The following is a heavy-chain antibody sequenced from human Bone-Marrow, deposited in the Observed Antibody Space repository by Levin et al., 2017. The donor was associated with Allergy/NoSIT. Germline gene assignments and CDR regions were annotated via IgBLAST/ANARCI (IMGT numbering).Heavy chain of an antibody. CDR3: AKLRCSGGSCYEFDH. V-gene: IGHV3-53*01. D-gene: IGHD2-15*01. CDR1: GFTVSSSY. Sequence: PGESLKISCAVSGFTVSSSYMSWVRQAPGQGLEWVSVLFSGGRTIYADSVKGRFTISRDNSKNTLDLQMNSLRAEETAVYYCAKLRCSGGSCYEFDHWGQGTLVTVSS. CDR2: LFSGGRT. J-gene: IGHJ4*02.